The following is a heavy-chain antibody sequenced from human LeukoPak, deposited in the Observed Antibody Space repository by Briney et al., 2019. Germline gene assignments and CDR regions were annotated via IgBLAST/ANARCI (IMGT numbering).Heavy chain of an antibody. D-gene: IGHD6-13*01. CDR1: GYTFTSYG. CDR2: ISAYNGNT. CDR3: ARDSSGSSWYDDAFDI. Sequence: GASVKVSCKASGYTFTSYGISWVRQAPGQGLEWIGWISAYNGNTNYAQKLQGRVTMTTDTSTSTAYMELRSLRSDDTAVYYCARDSSGSSWYDDAFDIWGQGTMVTVSS. J-gene: IGHJ3*02. V-gene: IGHV1-18*04.